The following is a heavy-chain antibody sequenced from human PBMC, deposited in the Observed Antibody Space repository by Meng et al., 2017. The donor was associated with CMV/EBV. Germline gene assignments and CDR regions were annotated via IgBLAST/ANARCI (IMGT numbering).Heavy chain of an antibody. J-gene: IGHJ4*02. CDR1: GFTFSSYG. V-gene: IGHV3-30*02. D-gene: IGHD3-10*01. CDR3: AKDQGEVEYYYGSVGYTPDDYYFDY. Sequence: GGSLRLSCAASGFTFSSYGMHWVRQAPGKGLERVAFIRYDGSNKYYADSAKGRFTISRDNSKNTLYLQMNSLRAEDTAVYYCAKDQGEVEYYYGSVGYTPDDYYFDYWGQGTLVTVSS. CDR2: IRYDGSNK.